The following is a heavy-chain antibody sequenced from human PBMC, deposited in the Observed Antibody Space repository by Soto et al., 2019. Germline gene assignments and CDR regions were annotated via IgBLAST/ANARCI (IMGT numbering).Heavy chain of an antibody. CDR2: IIPIFGTA. D-gene: IGHD2-2*01. CDR3: ARDKCISTSCYGGGLDV. Sequence: QVQLVQSGAEVKKRGSSVKVSCKASGGTFSSYAISWVRQAPGQGLEWMGGIIPIFGTANYAQKFQGRVTITDDQSTTTSYKELSSLRSQGTAVYYCARDKCISTSCYGGGLDVWGQGNTVTVSS. V-gene: IGHV1-69*12. CDR1: GGTFSSYA. J-gene: IGHJ6*02.